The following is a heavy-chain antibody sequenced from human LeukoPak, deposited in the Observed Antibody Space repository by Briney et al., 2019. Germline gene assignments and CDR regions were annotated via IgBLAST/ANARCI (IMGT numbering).Heavy chain of an antibody. Sequence: GGSLRLSCAASGFTFSSYAMHWVRQAPGKGLEWVAVISYDGSNKYYADSVKGRFTISRDNSKNTLYLQMNSLRAEDTAVYYCAVADYWGQGTLVTVSS. CDR1: GFTFSSYA. D-gene: IGHD5-12*01. J-gene: IGHJ4*02. CDR3: AVADY. CDR2: ISYDGSNK. V-gene: IGHV3-30*14.